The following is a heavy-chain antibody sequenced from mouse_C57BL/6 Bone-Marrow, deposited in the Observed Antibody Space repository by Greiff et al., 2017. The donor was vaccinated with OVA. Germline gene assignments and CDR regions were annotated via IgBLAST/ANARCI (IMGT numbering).Heavy chain of an antibody. CDR2: IYPGDGDT. V-gene: IGHV1-82*01. Sequence: VQLQQSGPELVKPGASVKISCKASGYAFSSSWMNWVKQRPGKGLEWIGRIYPGDGDTNYNGKFKGKATLTADKSSSTVYMQLSSLTSEDYAVYFYARKWFLYYAMDYWGQGTSVTVSS. CDR1: GYAFSSSW. CDR3: ARKWFLYYAMDY. J-gene: IGHJ4*01. D-gene: IGHD2-2*01.